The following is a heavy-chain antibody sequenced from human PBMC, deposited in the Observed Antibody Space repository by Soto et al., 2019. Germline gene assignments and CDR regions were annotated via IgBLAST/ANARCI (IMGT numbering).Heavy chain of an antibody. CDR2: IYNSGST. D-gene: IGHD4-17*01. V-gene: IGHV4-59*08. CDR1: GASINNYY. J-gene: IGHJ4*02. Sequence: PSDTLSLTCTVSGASINNYYWSWPRQPPGKKLEWIGYIYNSGSTNYNPSLKSRVTISVDTSKNQFSLKLSSVTAADTAVYHCARGYGDYVLDYWGQGTLVTV. CDR3: ARGYGDYVLDY.